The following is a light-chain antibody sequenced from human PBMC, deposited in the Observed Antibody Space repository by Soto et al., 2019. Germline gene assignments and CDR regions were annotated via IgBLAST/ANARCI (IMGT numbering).Light chain of an antibody. Sequence: DVQMTQSTSTLSASVGDRVTVTCRASQSVSRWVAWYQQKVGKAPKLLIFDASSLESGVPSRFSGSGSGTESTPTISSLHPDDASTYHCQQSHNLDPPTFGEGTKVEIK. V-gene: IGKV1-5*01. J-gene: IGKJ4*01. CDR1: QSVSRW. CDR2: DAS. CDR3: QQSHNLDPPT.